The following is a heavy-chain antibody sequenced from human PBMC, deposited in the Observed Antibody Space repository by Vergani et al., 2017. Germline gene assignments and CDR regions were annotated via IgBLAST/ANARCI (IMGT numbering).Heavy chain of an antibody. CDR2: ISYDGSNK. J-gene: IGHJ4*02. Sequence: QVQLVESGGGLVKPGGSLRLSCAASGFTFSSYAMHWVRQAPGKGLEWVAVISYDGSNKYYADSVKGRFTISRDNSKNTLYLQMNSLRAEDTAVYYCARDIDYWGQGTLVTVSS. V-gene: IGHV3-30-3*01. CDR1: GFTFSSYA. CDR3: ARDIDY.